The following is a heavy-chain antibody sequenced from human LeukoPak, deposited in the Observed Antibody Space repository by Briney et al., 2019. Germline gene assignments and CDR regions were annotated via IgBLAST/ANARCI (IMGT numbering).Heavy chain of an antibody. V-gene: IGHV1-8*01. D-gene: IGHD6-13*01. CDR1: GYTFTSYD. CDR2: MNPNSGNT. J-gene: IGHJ6*02. CDR3: ARAIAAAGNYYYYGMDV. Sequence: ASVKVSCKASGYTFTSYDINWVRQATGQGLEWMGWMNPNSGNTGYAQKFQGRVTMTRNTSISTAYMELSSLRSEDTAVYYCARAIAAAGNYYYYGMDVWGQGTTVTVSS.